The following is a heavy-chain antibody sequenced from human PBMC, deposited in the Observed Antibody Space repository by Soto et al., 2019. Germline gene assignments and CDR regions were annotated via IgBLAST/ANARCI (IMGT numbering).Heavy chain of an antibody. V-gene: IGHV3-53*04. CDR1: GLTVSSNY. Sequence: PGGSLRLSCAASGLTVSSNYMSWVRQAPGKGLEWVSVIYSGGSTYYADSVKGRFTISRHNSKNTLYLQMNSLRAEDTAVYYCARDSHSYDSSGYYYFDYWGQGTLVTVSS. J-gene: IGHJ4*02. CDR3: ARDSHSYDSSGYYYFDY. D-gene: IGHD3-22*01. CDR2: IYSGGST.